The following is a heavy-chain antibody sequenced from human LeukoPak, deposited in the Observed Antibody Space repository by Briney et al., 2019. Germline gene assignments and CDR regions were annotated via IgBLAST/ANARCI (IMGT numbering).Heavy chain of an antibody. V-gene: IGHV3-7*03. CDR2: IKKDGSQK. J-gene: IGHJ4*02. D-gene: IGHD3-3*01. Sequence: PGGSLRLSCAASGLTFISFWMSWVRQAPGKGLEWVANIKKDGSQKYYVDSVEGRFTISRDSAKNSLYLQMDSLRVDDTAVYYCTRVFGGYDVSDYWGQGTLVTVSS. CDR3: TRVFGGYDVSDY. CDR1: GLTFISFW.